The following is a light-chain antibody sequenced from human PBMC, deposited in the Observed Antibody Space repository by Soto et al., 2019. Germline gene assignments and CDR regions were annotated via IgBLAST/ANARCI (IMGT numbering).Light chain of an antibody. J-gene: IGKJ4*01. CDR1: QSVKTF. CDR2: DAS. Sequence: EIVLTQSAATLSLSPGERATLSCRASQSVKTFLVWYQQRPGQAPRLLIYDASNRATGIPARFSGSGSGTDLTLTISSLQPEDVAAYYCQKYNSAPLTFGGGTKVDIK. CDR3: QKYNSAPLT. V-gene: IGKV3-11*01.